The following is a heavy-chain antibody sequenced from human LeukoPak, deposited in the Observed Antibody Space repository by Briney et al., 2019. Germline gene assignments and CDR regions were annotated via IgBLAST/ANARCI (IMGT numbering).Heavy chain of an antibody. V-gene: IGHV4-34*01. J-gene: IGHJ3*02. Sequence: SETLSLTCAVYGGSFSGYYWSWIRQPPGKGLEWIGEINHSGSTNYNPSLKSRVTISVDTSKNQFSLKLSSVTAADTAVYYCARDRILTGYCYDAFDIWGQGTMVTVSS. D-gene: IGHD3-9*01. CDR3: ARDRILTGYCYDAFDI. CDR1: GGSFSGYY. CDR2: INHSGST.